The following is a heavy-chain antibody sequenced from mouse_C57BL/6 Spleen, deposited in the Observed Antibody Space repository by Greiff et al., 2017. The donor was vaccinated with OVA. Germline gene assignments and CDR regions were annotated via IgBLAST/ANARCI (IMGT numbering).Heavy chain of an antibody. D-gene: IGHD2-1*01. J-gene: IGHJ2*01. CDR3: ARGGIYYGNYVGDD. CDR2: ISYDGSN. Sequence: EVKLQESGPGLVKPSQSLSLTCSVTGYSITSGYYWNWIRQFPGNKLEWMGYISYDGSNNYNPSLKNRISITRDTSKNQFFLKLNSVTTEDTATYYCARGGIYYGNYVGDDWGQGTTLTVSS. CDR1: GYSITSGYY. V-gene: IGHV3-6*01.